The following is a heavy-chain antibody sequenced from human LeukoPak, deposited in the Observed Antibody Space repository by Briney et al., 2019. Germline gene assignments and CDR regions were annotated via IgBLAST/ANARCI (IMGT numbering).Heavy chain of an antibody. CDR2: ISTYNGNT. D-gene: IGHD5-18*01. CDR1: GYTFTTYG. V-gene: IGHV1-18*01. CDR3: ARDRMDTGTYFDY. Sequence: SVKVSCKPSGYTFTTYGITWVRQAPGQGLEWMGWISTYNGNTNYAQKLQGRVTMTTDTSTSTAYMELRSLRSDDTAMYYCARDRMDTGTYFDYWGQGTLVTVSS. J-gene: IGHJ4*02.